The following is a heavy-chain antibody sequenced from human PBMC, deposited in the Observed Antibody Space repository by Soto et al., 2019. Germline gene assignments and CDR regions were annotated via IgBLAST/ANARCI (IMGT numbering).Heavy chain of an antibody. V-gene: IGHV5-51*01. J-gene: IGHJ4*02. CDR2: IYPGDSNT. D-gene: IGHD1-26*01. CDR1: GYVFTSYW. CDR3: ARHRELATLTPHY. Sequence: GESLKISCKGSGYVFTSYWIGWVRQMPGKGLEWVGIIYPGDSNTSYSPSFQGQVTISADKSISTASLQWSSLKASDTAIYYCARHRELATLTPHYWGQGTLVTVSS.